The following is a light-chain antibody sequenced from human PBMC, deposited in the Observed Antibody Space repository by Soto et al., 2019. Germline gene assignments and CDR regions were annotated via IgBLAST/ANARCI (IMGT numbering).Light chain of an antibody. V-gene: IGKV1-39*01. J-gene: IGKJ1*01. CDR2: AAS. Sequence: IPMTQSPSSLAASVGDRVTITCRASQSISSYLNWYQQKPGKAPKLLICAASSLQSGVPSRFSGSGSGTDFTLTISSLQPDDFATYYCQQYNSYSEAFGQGTKVDIK. CDR1: QSISSY. CDR3: QQYNSYSEA.